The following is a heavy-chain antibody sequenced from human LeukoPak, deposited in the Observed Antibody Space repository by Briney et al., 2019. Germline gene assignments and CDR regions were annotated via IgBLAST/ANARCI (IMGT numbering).Heavy chain of an antibody. J-gene: IGHJ2*01. CDR1: GGSISSGSYY. CDR3: ARDVRGWYGWYFDL. CDR2: IYTSGST. Sequence: SQTLSLTCTVSGGSISSGSYYWSWIRQPAGKGLEWIGRIYTSGSTNYNPSLKSRVPISVDTSKNQFSLKLSSVTAADTAVYYCARDVRGWYGWYFDLWGRGTLVTVSS. V-gene: IGHV4-61*02. D-gene: IGHD6-19*01.